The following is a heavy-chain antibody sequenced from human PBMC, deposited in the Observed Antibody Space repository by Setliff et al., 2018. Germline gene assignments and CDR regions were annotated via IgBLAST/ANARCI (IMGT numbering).Heavy chain of an antibody. CDR3: ARALGYCSRTSCYADAFDI. V-gene: IGHV4-4*08. J-gene: IGHJ3*02. D-gene: IGHD2-2*01. CDR1: GGSISVYY. CDR2: ISSGST. Sequence: PSETLSLTCTVSGGSISVYYWTWFRQPPGKGLEWIGYISSGSTNYNPSLKSRVTISVDTSKNQFSLKLNYVTAADTAVYYCARALGYCSRTSCYADAFDIWGQGTMVTVSS.